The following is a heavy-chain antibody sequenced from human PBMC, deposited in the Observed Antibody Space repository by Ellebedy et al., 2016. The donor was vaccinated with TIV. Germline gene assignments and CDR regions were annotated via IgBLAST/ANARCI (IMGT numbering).Heavy chain of an antibody. CDR3: ATGPNQDFFDY. CDR2: IYYSGST. V-gene: IGHV4-59*01. Sequence: MPSETLSLTCTVSGGSISSYYWSWIRQPPGKGLEWIGYIYYSGSTNYNPSLKSRVTKSLDTSKNQPSLKLSSVTAADTAVYYCATGPNQDFFDYWGQGTLVTVSS. D-gene: IGHD1-14*01. J-gene: IGHJ4*02. CDR1: GGSISSYY.